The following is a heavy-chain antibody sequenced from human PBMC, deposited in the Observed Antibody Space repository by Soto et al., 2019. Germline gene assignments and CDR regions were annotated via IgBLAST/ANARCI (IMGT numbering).Heavy chain of an antibody. V-gene: IGHV1-2*02. J-gene: IGHJ6*03. CDR2: INPNSGGT. Sequence: GASVKVSCKASGYTFTGYYMHWVRQAPGQGLEWMGWINPNSGGTNYAQKFQGRVTITADKSTSTAYMELSSLRSEDTAVYYCARDLKPRYCTNGVCYSTDYYYYMDVWGKGTTVTVSS. CDR1: GYTFTGYY. D-gene: IGHD2-8*01. CDR3: ARDLKPRYCTNGVCYSTDYYYYMDV.